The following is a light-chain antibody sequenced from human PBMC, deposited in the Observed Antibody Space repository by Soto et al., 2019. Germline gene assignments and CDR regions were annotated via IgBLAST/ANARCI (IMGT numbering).Light chain of an antibody. CDR3: MQATHWVWT. Sequence: DVVMTQSPLSLPVTLGQPASISCWSSQSLVSSDGNTYLNWFHQRPGQSPRRLIYMVSNRDSGVPDRFSGSGSGTDFTLKISRVEAEDVGVYYGMQATHWVWTLGQGTKVEIK. CDR1: QSLVSSDGNTY. J-gene: IGKJ1*01. V-gene: IGKV2-30*01. CDR2: MVS.